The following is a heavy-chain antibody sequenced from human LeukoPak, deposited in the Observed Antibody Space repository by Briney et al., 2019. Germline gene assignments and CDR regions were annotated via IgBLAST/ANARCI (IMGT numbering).Heavy chain of an antibody. CDR1: GFTLSNYA. V-gene: IGHV3-30*18. CDR3: AKDLGYSSGWFDF. CDR2: IWYSGSKR. D-gene: IGHD6-19*01. Sequence: PGRSLRLSCAASGFTLSNYALHWVRQAPGKGLEWVAVIWYSGSKRYYADSVKGRFTISRDISKNTLYLQMNSLRPEDTATYFCAKDLGYSSGWFDFWGQGTLVTVSS. J-gene: IGHJ4*02.